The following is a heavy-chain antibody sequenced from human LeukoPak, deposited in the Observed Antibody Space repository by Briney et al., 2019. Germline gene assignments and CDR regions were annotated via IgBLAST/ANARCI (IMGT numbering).Heavy chain of an antibody. CDR3: ARQWGDCSSTSCYSAY. J-gene: IGHJ4*02. CDR1: GYSFTSCW. Sequence: GESLKISCKGSGYSFTSCWIGWVRQMPGKGLEWMGIIYPGDSDTRYSPSFQGQVTISADKSISTAYLQWSSLKASDTAIYYCARQWGDCSSTSCYSAYWGQGTLVTVSS. D-gene: IGHD2-2*01. CDR2: IYPGDSDT. V-gene: IGHV5-51*01.